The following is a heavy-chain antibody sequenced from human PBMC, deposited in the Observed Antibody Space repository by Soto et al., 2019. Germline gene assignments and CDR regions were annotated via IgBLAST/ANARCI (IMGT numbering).Heavy chain of an antibody. Sequence: QVQLVQSGAEVKKPGASVKVSCKASGYTFTSYAMHWVRQAPGQRLEWMGWINAGNGNTKYSQKFQGRVTITRDTSASTAYMELSSLRSEDTAVHYCARAVVVVAAIYAFDIWGQGTMVTVSS. J-gene: IGHJ3*02. V-gene: IGHV1-3*01. CDR2: INAGNGNT. CDR1: GYTFTSYA. CDR3: ARAVVVVAAIYAFDI. D-gene: IGHD2-15*01.